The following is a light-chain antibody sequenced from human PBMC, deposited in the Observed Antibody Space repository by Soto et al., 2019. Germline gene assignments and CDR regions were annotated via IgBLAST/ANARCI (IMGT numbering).Light chain of an antibody. Sequence: EIVLTQSPGTLSLSPGERATLSCRASQIVSSSYLGWYQQKPGQAPRLLIYDASSRATGIPDRFSGSGSGTDFTFTISRLEPEDFAVYYCQQYDNSAITFGQGTRLEIK. J-gene: IGKJ5*01. CDR1: QIVSSSY. CDR2: DAS. V-gene: IGKV3-20*01. CDR3: QQYDNSAIT.